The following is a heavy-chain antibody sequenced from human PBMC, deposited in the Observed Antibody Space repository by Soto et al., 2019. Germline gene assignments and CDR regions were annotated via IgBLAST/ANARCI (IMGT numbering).Heavy chain of an antibody. CDR3: ANPMGGYDAFDI. Sequence: EVQLLESGGGLVQPGGSLRLSCAASGFTFSSYAMNWVRQAPGKGLEWVSAISGSGGSTYYADSVKGRFTISRDNSKNTLYLQMNSLRAEDTAVYYFANPMGGYDAFDIWGQGTMVTVSS. CDR2: ISGSGGST. CDR1: GFTFSSYA. J-gene: IGHJ3*02. D-gene: IGHD3-16*01. V-gene: IGHV3-23*01.